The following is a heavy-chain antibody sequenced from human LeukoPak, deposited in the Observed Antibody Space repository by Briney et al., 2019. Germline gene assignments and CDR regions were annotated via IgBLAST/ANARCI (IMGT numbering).Heavy chain of an antibody. D-gene: IGHD5-12*01. CDR2: INHSGST. V-gene: IGHV4-34*01. Sequence: SETLSLTCAVYGGSFSGYYWSWLRQPPGKGLEWIGEINHSGSTNYNPSLKSRVTISVDTSKNQFSLKLSSVTAADTAVYYCASPFRDGYRSGYWGQGTLVTGSS. CDR3: ASPFRDGYRSGY. CDR1: GGSFSGYY. J-gene: IGHJ4*02.